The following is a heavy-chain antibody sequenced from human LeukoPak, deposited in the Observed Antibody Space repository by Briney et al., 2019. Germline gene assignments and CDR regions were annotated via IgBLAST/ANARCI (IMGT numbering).Heavy chain of an antibody. D-gene: IGHD3-22*01. CDR1: GGTFSSYA. V-gene: IGHV1-69*05. CDR2: IFPIFGTA. CDR3: ARENYYDSSGSHHPHFDY. Sequence: SVKVSCKPSGGTFSSYAISWVRQAPGQGVEWVGGIFPIFGTANYAQNFQGRVTNTTDESTSTAYMERRSLRSEDTAVDYCARENYYDSSGSHHPHFDYWGQGTLVTVSS. J-gene: IGHJ4*02.